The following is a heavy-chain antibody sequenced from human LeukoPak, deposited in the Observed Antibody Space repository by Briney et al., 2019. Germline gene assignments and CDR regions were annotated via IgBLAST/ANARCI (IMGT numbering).Heavy chain of an antibody. V-gene: IGHV4-59*01. Sequence: PSETLSLTCTVSGGSISNYYWSWIRQPPGKGLEWIGYIYYSGTTNYSPSLKSRVTISVDTSKNQFSLKLSSVTAADTAVYYCARVPKYFDLWGRGTLVTVSS. CDR2: IYYSGTT. CDR3: ARVPKYFDL. J-gene: IGHJ2*01. CDR1: GGSISNYY.